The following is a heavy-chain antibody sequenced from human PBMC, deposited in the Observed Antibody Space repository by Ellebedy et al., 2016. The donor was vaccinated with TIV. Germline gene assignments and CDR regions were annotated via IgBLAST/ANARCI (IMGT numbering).Heavy chain of an antibody. Sequence: SETLSLTCTVSGGSISSYYWSWIRQPPGKGLEWIGYIYYSGSTNYNPSLKSRVTISVDTSKNQFSLRLSSVTAADTAVYYCARGVIRDWFDPWGQGTLVTVSS. J-gene: IGHJ5*02. CDR2: IYYSGST. CDR3: ARGVIRDWFDP. D-gene: IGHD3-3*02. CDR1: GGSISSYY. V-gene: IGHV4-59*01.